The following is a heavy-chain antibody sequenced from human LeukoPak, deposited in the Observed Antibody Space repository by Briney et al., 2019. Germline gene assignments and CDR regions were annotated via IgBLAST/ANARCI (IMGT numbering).Heavy chain of an antibody. CDR2: ISSSGSTI. CDR1: GFTFSDYY. D-gene: IGHD6-13*01. V-gene: IGHV3-11*01. J-gene: IGHJ6*02. Sequence: GSLRLSCAASGFTFSDYYMSWIRQAPGKGLEWVSYISSSGSTIYYADSVKGRFTISRDNAKNSLYLQMNSLRAEDTAVYYCAREGSSSGRDYYGMDVWGQGTTVTVSS. CDR3: AREGSSSGRDYYGMDV.